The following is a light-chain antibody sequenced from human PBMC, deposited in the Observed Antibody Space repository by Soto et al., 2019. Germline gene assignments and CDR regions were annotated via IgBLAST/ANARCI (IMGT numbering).Light chain of an antibody. CDR3: QVSDTNTDHDI. CDR1: NIGSKS. CDR2: DDS. V-gene: IGLV3-21*04. J-gene: IGLJ2*01. Sequence: SYELTQPPSVSVAPGKTATITCTRINIGSKSVHWYQQKPGQAPVLVIYDDSVRPSGIPERISGSNSGNTATLTISRVEAGDEADYYCQVSDTNTDHDIFGGGTKLTVL.